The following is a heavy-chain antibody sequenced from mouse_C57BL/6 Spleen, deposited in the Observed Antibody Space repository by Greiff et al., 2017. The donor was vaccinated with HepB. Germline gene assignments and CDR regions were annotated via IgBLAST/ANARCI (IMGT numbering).Heavy chain of an antibody. CDR1: GYAFTNYL. Sequence: LQESGAELVRPGTSVKVSCKASGYAFTNYLIEWVKQRPGQGLEWIGVINPGSGGTNYNEKFKGKATLTADKSSSTAYMQLSSLTSEDSAVYFCARSGGSSLYYFDYWGQGTTLTVSS. D-gene: IGHD1-1*01. J-gene: IGHJ2*01. CDR3: ARSGGSSLYYFDY. CDR2: INPGSGGT. V-gene: IGHV1-54*01.